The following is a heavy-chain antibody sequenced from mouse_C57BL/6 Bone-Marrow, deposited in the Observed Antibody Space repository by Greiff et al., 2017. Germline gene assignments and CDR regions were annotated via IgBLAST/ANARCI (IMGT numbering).Heavy chain of an antibody. CDR3: ARERLDYFDY. J-gene: IGHJ2*01. V-gene: IGHV5-4*01. CDR1: GFTFSSYA. CDR2: ISDGGSYT. Sequence: EVKLMESGGGLVKPGGSLKLSCAASGFTFSSYAMSWVRQTPEKRLEWVATISDGGSYTYYPDNVKGRFTISRDNAKNNLYLQMSHLKSEDTAMYYCARERLDYFDYGGQGTTLTVSS. D-gene: IGHD2-4*01.